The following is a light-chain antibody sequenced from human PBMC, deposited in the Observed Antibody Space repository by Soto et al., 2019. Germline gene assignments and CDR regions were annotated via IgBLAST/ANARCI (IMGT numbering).Light chain of an antibody. CDR2: GAS. Sequence: EIVMTQSPATLSVTPGERATLSCRASQSVRNNLAWYQQKPGQAPRLLIFGASTRATGTPARFSGSGSGTEFNLTIRSLQSEDFGVYYCQQRDSWPWTFGQGTKVDIK. J-gene: IGKJ1*01. CDR3: QQRDSWPWT. CDR1: QSVRNN. V-gene: IGKV3-15*01.